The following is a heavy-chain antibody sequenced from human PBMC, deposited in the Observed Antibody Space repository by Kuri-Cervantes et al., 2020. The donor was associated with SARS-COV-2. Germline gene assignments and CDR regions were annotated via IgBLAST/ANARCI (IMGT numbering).Heavy chain of an antibody. CDR3: ARTRIAAAGTIDY. CDR2: MNPNSGNT. D-gene: IGHD6-13*01. J-gene: IGHJ4*02. CDR1: GYTFTSYD. Sequence: ASVKVSCKASGYTFTSYDINWVRQATGQGPEWMGWMNPNSGNTGYAQKFQGRVTITRNTSISTAYMELSSLRSEDTAVYYCARTRIAAAGTIDYWGQGTLVTVSS. V-gene: IGHV1-8*03.